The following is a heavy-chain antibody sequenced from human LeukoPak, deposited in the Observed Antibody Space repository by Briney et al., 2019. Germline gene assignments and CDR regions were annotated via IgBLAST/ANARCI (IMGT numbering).Heavy chain of an antibody. V-gene: IGHV1-2*02. J-gene: IGHJ3*02. CDR3: ARSRDDAFDI. CDR2: INPNSGGT. Sequence: ASVKVSCKASGYTFSGYDMHWVRQALGQGLEWMGWINPNSGGTDSAQKFQDRVTMARDTSIPTAYMELSRLISDDTAVYYCARSRDDAFDIWGQGTMVTVSS. CDR1: GYTFSGYD.